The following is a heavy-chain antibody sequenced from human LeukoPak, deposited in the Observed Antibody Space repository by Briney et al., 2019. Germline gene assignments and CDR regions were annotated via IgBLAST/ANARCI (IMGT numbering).Heavy chain of an antibody. D-gene: IGHD3-9*01. J-gene: IGHJ4*02. CDR3: ARGVGTDWYYDY. Sequence: QPGGSLRLSCTASGFTVNSNSMSWVRQAPGKGLEWVSVIYTTNTYYTDSVKGRFIFSRDNSRNTVHLQMNSLRTDDMAVYYCARGVGTDWYYDYWGQGTLVTVSS. V-gene: IGHV3-53*01. CDR1: GFTVNSNS. CDR2: IYTTNT.